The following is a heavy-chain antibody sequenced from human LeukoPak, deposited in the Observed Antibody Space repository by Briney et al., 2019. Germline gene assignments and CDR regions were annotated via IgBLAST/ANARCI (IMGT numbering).Heavy chain of an antibody. CDR1: GFTFSSYE. CDR2: ISSSGSTI. CDR3: AREDCSSNSCYLAVYGLDV. J-gene: IGHJ6*02. Sequence: PGGSLRLSCAASGFTFSSYEMNWVRQAPGKGLEWVSYISSSGSTIYYADSVKGRFTISRDNAKNSLYLQMNSLRAEDTAVYYCAREDCSSNSCYLAVYGLDVWGQGTTVTVSS. V-gene: IGHV3-48*03. D-gene: IGHD2-2*01.